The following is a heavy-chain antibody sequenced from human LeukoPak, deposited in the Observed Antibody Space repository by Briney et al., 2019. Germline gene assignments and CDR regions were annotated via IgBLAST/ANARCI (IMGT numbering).Heavy chain of an antibody. CDR1: GFMLSSTW. D-gene: IGHD6-13*01. Sequence: GGSLRLSCAASGFMLSSTWMHWVRQAPGKGLVWVSRINSDATSTSYADSVRGRFTISRDDAKNTMYLQMNSLRAEDTAMYYCVRGSPGYSSSWHAYWGQGTLATVSS. J-gene: IGHJ4*02. V-gene: IGHV3-74*01. CDR3: VRGSPGYSSSWHAY. CDR2: INSDATST.